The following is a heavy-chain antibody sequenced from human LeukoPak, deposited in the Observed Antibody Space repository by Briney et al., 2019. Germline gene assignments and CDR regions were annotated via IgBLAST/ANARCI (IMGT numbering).Heavy chain of an antibody. V-gene: IGHV4-39*01. Sequence: PSETLSLTCTVSGGSVSRINYYWAWMRQPPGKGLEWIGSDYYSGTTYYNPSLKSRVTISVDTSKNQFSLKLSSVTAADTAVYYCARHNNYGANSMSFDSWGQGTLVTVSS. J-gene: IGHJ4*02. CDR3: ARHNNYGANSMSFDS. D-gene: IGHD4-23*01. CDR1: GGSVSRINYY. CDR2: DYYSGTT.